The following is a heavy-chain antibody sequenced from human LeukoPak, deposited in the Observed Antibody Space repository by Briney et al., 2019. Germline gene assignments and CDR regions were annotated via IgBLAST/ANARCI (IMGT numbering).Heavy chain of an antibody. V-gene: IGHV4-39*01. J-gene: IGHJ2*01. CDR3: VRSGGYCGSTTCLVEYFDL. D-gene: IGHD2-2*01. Sequence: SETLSLTCTVSGGSISSTSYYWGWIRQPPGKGLEWIGSISYSGSTYYNPSLKSRVTISVDTSKNQFSLKLNSVTAADTAVYYCVRSGGYCGSTTCLVEYFDLWGRGTLVTVSA. CDR1: GGSISSTSYY. CDR2: ISYSGST.